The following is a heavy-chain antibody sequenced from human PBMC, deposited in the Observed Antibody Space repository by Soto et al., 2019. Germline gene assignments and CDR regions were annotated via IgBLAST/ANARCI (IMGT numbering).Heavy chain of an antibody. J-gene: IGHJ6*02. V-gene: IGHV3-30-3*01. CDR1: GFTSSSCA. CDR2: ISYDGSNK. D-gene: IGHD2-15*01. CDR3: ARDHDIVVVVAATTWLGMDV. Sequence: GRSLRLSWAASGFTSSSCAMHWVRLAPGKGMEWVAVISYDGSNKYYADSVKGRLTISRDNSKNTLYLQMNSLRAEDTAVYYCARDHDIVVVVAATTWLGMDVWGQGTTVPVSS.